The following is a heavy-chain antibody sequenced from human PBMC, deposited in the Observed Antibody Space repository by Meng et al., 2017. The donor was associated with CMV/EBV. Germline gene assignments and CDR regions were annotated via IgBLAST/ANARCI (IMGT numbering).Heavy chain of an antibody. D-gene: IGHD6-19*01. V-gene: IGHV3-30*02. CDR1: GFTFSSSN. CDR3: ARRRHQWLAYYFDY. Sequence: GESLKISCTASGFTFSSSNMHWVRQAPGKGLEWVAFIRYDGSNKYYADSVKGRFTISRDNSKNTLFLQMNSLRAEDTAVYYCARRRHQWLAYYFDYWGQGTLVTVSS. J-gene: IGHJ4*02. CDR2: IRYDGSNK.